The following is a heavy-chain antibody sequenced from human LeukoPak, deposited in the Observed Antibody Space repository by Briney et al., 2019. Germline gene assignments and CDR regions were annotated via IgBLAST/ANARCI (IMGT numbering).Heavy chain of an antibody. CDR3: ARRVWFGELGYFDY. J-gene: IGHJ4*02. D-gene: IGHD3-10*01. Sequence: ASVKVSCKASGYTFTGYYMHWVRQATGQGLEWMGWMNPTSGNTGYAQKFQGRVTMTRNTSIGTAYMELSSLRSEDTAVYYCARRVWFGELGYFDYWGQGTLVTVSS. CDR2: MNPTSGNT. V-gene: IGHV1-8*02. CDR1: GYTFTGYY.